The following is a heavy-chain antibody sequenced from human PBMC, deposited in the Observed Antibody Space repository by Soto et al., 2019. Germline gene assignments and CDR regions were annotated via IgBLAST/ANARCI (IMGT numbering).Heavy chain of an antibody. CDR3: ARVFSDSSSFFDP. D-gene: IGHD6-13*01. CDR2: IYYSGST. V-gene: IGHV4-31*03. J-gene: IGHJ5*02. Sequence: QVQLQESGPGLVKPSQTLSLTCTVSGGSISSGGYYWSWIRQNPGKGLEWIGYIYYSGSTYYSPSLKSRVTISVDTSKNQFSLKLSSVTAADTAVYYCARVFSDSSSFFDPWGQGTLVTVSS. CDR1: GGSISSGGYY.